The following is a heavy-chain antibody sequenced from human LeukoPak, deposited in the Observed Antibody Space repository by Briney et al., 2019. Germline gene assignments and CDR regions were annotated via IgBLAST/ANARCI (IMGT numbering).Heavy chain of an antibody. CDR1: GGSISSGDYY. CDR2: IYYSGST. D-gene: IGHD3-10*01. V-gene: IGHV4-30-4*01. CDR3: ARVCDYGSGSYLWGIDY. Sequence: SQTLSLTRTVSGGSISSGDYYWSWIRQPPGKGLEWIGYIYYSGSTYHNPSLKSRVTISVDTSKNQFSLKLSSVTAADTAVYYCARVCDYGSGSYLWGIDYWGQGTLITVSS. J-gene: IGHJ4*02.